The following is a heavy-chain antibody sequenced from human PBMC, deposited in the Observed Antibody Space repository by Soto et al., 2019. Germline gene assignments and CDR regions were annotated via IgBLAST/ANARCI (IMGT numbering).Heavy chain of an antibody. Sequence: VVLVESGGGLVQPGGSLRLSCAASGFTFSAFSMHWVRQVPGKGLAWVSRINSEGDVRDYAGSVRGRFTISRDNAKNNLYLRIDSLRVEDSAKYHCTRDGWGGAENWGQGTLVNVSS. CDR3: TRDGWGGAEN. V-gene: IGHV3-74*01. D-gene: IGHD3-10*01. CDR1: GFTFSAFS. CDR2: INSEGDVR. J-gene: IGHJ4*02.